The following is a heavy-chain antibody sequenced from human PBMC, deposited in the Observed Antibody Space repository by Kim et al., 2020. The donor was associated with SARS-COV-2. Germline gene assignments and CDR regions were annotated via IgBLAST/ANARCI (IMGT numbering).Heavy chain of an antibody. D-gene: IGHD1-7*01. J-gene: IGHJ4*02. CDR3: ARDGHGTTPLDY. CDR2: IGYDGSDT. Sequence: GGSLRLSCAASGFTFSSSWMHWVRQAPGKGLVWVSRIGYDGSDTIYADSVRGRFTISRDNAKNTLYLQMNSLRADDTAVYFCARDGHGTTPLDYWGQGTLVTVSS. V-gene: IGHV3-74*01. CDR1: GFTFSSSW.